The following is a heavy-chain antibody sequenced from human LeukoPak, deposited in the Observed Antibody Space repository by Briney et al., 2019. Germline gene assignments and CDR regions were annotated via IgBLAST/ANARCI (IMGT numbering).Heavy chain of an antibody. J-gene: IGHJ4*02. CDR1: GGSFSGYY. CDR2: INHSGST. D-gene: IGHD3-10*01. V-gene: IGHV4-34*01. CDR3: ARLWYYGSGSPTLDY. Sequence: SETLSLTCTVYGGSFSGYYWSWIRQPPGKGLEWIGKINHSGSTNYNPSLKSRVTISVDTSKNQFSLRLSSVTAADTAVYHCARLWYYGSGSPTLDYWGQGTLVTVSS.